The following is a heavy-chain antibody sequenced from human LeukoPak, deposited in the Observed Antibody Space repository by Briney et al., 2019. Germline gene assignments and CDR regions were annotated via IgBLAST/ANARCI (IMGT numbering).Heavy chain of an antibody. CDR1: GFTFSSYE. Sequence: GSLRLSCAASGFTFSSYEMNWVRQPPGKGLEWIGEINHSGSTNYNPSLKSRVTISVDTSKNQFSLKLSSVTAADTAVYYCASRQKYSSSWYYFDYWGQGTLVTVSS. CDR3: ASRQKYSSSWYYFDY. D-gene: IGHD6-13*01. V-gene: IGHV4-34*08. CDR2: INHSGST. J-gene: IGHJ4*02.